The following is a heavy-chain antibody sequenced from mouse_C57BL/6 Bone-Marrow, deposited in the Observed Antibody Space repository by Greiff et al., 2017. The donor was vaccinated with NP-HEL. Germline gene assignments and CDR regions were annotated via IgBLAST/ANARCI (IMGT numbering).Heavy chain of an antibody. Sequence: QVQLQQPGAELVKPGASVKMSCKASGYTFTSYWITWVKQRPGQGLEWIGDIYPGSGSTNYNEKFKSKATLTVDTSSSTAYMQLSSLTSEDSAVYYCARGGYYVFRGFAYWGQGTLVTVSA. D-gene: IGHD3-1*01. V-gene: IGHV1-55*01. CDR2: IYPGSGST. CDR3: ARGGYYVFRGFAY. CDR1: GYTFTSYW. J-gene: IGHJ3*01.